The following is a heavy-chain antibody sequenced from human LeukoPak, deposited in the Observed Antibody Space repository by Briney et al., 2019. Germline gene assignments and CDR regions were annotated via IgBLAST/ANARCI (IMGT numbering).Heavy chain of an antibody. CDR3: AKGRGYCSGGSGYSDY. Sequence: GGSLRLSCTASGFTFSNYAMSWVRQAPGKGLEWVSTISGSDGSTYYADSVKGRFTISRDNSKNTLYLQMNSPRVEDTAIYYCAKGRGYCSGGSGYSDYWGQRTLVTVPS. CDR1: GFTFSNYA. CDR2: ISGSDGST. D-gene: IGHD2-15*01. J-gene: IGHJ4*02. V-gene: IGHV3-23*01.